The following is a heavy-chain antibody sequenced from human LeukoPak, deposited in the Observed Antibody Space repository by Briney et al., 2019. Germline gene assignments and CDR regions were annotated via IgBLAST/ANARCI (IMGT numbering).Heavy chain of an antibody. CDR2: ISGSGGST. CDR1: GFTFSSYW. D-gene: IGHD2-15*01. J-gene: IGHJ6*03. V-gene: IGHV3-23*01. Sequence: GGSLRLSCAASGFTFSSYWMSWVRQAPGKGLEWVSAISGSGGSTYYADSVRGRFTISRDNSKNTLYLQMNSLRAEDTAVYYCAKVARGYCSGGSCYSYYYMDVWGKGTTVTVSS. CDR3: AKVARGYCSGGSCYSYYYMDV.